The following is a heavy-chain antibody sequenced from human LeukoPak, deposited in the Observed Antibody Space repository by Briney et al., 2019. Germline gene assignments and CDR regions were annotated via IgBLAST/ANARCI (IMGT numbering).Heavy chain of an antibody. Sequence: ASVKVSCKASGFTFTSSAVQWVRQARGQRLEWIGWIVVGSGNTNYAQKFQERVTITRDMSTSTAYMELSSLRSEDTAVYYCARDSSRYSSGWWYFDYWGQGTLVTVSS. CDR2: IVVGSGNT. CDR1: GFTFTSSA. J-gene: IGHJ4*02. CDR3: ARDSSRYSSGWWYFDY. D-gene: IGHD6-19*01. V-gene: IGHV1-58*01.